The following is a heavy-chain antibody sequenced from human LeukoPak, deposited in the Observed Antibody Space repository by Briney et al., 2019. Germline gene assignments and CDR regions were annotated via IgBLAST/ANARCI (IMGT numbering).Heavy chain of an antibody. CDR2: IRSKAYGGTT. CDR1: GFTFGDYA. J-gene: IGHJ4*02. V-gene: IGHV3-49*03. CDR3: TRVSAGKYDSSGYPSGY. Sequence: GGSLRLSCTASGFTFGDYAMSWFRQAPGKGLEWVGFIRSKAYGGTTEYAASVKGRFTTSRDDSKSIAYLQMNSLKTEDTAVYYCTRVSAGKYDSSGYPSGYWGQGTLVTVSS. D-gene: IGHD3-22*01.